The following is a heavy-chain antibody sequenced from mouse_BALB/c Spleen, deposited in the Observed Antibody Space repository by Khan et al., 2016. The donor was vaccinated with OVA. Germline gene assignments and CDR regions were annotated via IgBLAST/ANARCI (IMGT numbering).Heavy chain of an antibody. CDR3: ARSHLLWLYAMDY. J-gene: IGHJ4*01. V-gene: IGHV1S34*01. D-gene: IGHD2-2*01. CDR1: GYSFTGYY. CDR2: ISCYNGAT. Sequence: LVKTGASVKISCKTSGYSFTGYYMHWVKQSHGKSLEWIGYISCYNGATTYNQKFKGKATFTVDTSSSTAYMQFNSLTSEDSAVKYCARSHLLWLYAMDYWGQGTSVTVSS.